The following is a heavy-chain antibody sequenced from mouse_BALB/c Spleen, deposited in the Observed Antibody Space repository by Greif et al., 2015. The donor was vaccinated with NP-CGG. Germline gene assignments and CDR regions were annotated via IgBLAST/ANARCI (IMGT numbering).Heavy chain of an antibody. CDR1: GFDFSRYW. D-gene: IGHD6-1*01. Sequence: EVKLMESGGGLVQPGGSLNLSCAASGFDFSRYWMSWARQAPGKGQEWIGEINPGSSTINYTPSLKDKFIISRDNAKNTLYLQMSKVRSEDTALYCCARLEPQGAMDYWGQGTSVTVSS. V-gene: IGHV4-2*02. CDR3: ARLEPQGAMDY. J-gene: IGHJ4*01. CDR2: INPGSSTI.